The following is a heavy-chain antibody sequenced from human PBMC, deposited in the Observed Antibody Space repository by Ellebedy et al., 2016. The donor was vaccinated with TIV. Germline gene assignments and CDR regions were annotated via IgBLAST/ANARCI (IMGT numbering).Heavy chain of an antibody. D-gene: IGHD6-19*01. Sequence: PSETLSLTCAASGFTFSSYGMPWARQAPGKGQEWVAVIWDDGSNKYYADSVKGRFTISRDNSKTTLYLQMNSLRAEDTAVYYCTKITVAVTLDYWGQGTLVTVSS. J-gene: IGHJ4*02. CDR1: GFTFSSYG. CDR3: TKITVAVTLDY. V-gene: IGHV3-33*06. CDR2: IWDDGSNK.